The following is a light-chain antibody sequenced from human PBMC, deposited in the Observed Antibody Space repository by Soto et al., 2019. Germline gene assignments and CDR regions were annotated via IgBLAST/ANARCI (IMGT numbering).Light chain of an antibody. CDR1: SSDIGGYNF. J-gene: IGLJ1*01. CDR2: EVS. V-gene: IGLV2-14*01. CDR3: SSFSGGAAL. Sequence: QSVLIQPASVSGSPGQSITISCTGTSSDIGGYNFVSWYHQHPGKAPKLMIYEVSNRPSGVSDRFSGSKSGNTASLTISGLQADEEADYYCSSFSGGAALFGTGTKGPVL.